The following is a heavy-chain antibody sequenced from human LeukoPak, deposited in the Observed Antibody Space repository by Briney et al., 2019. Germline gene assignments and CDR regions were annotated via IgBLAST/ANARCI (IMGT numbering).Heavy chain of an antibody. J-gene: IGHJ4*02. CDR2: ISSTSSYI. CDR3: ALSYSASSYIDY. V-gene: IGHV3-21*01. CDR1: GFTFSSYA. D-gene: IGHD6-6*01. Sequence: GGSLRLSCAASGFTFSSYAMNWVRQAPGRGLEWVSSISSTSSYINYIDSVKGRFTISRDNAKNSLYLQMSSLRAEDTAIYYCALSYSASSYIDYWGQGTLVTVSS.